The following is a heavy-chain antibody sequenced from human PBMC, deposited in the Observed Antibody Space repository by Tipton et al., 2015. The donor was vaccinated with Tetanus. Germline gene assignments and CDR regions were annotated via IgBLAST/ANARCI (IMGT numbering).Heavy chain of an antibody. V-gene: IGHV4-61*08. Sequence: TLSLTCTVSGGSIRSGDYQWNWIRQPPGKGLEWLAYISDSGRTNSNYFLKSRITISRDTSKNQFSLKLTSVTAADTAVYYCARANYEFPKKGPFDSWGQGSLVIVSS. CDR3: ARANYEFPKKGPFDS. CDR1: GGSIRSGDYQ. D-gene: IGHD3/OR15-3a*01. J-gene: IGHJ4*02. CDR2: ISDSGRT.